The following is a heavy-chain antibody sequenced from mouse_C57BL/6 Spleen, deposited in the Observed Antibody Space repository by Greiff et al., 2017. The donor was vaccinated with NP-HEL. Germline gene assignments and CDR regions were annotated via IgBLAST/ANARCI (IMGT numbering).Heavy chain of an antibody. Sequence: VQLQQSGAELVRPGASVTLSCKASGYTFTDYEMHWVKQTPVHGLEWIGAIDPETGGTAYNQKFKGKAILTADKSSSKAYMELRSLTSEDSAVYYCTRRGDYYSNYDLFDYWGQGTTLTVSA. CDR2: IDPETGGT. V-gene: IGHV1-15*01. J-gene: IGHJ2*01. CDR1: GYTFTDYE. CDR3: TRRGDYYSNYDLFDY. D-gene: IGHD2-5*01.